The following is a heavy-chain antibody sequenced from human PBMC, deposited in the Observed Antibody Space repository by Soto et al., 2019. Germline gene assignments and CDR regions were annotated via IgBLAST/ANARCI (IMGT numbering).Heavy chain of an antibody. CDR3: TTDLEWEQNY. CDR2: IKSKTDGGTT. V-gene: IGHV3-15*07. CDR1: SVSNAW. D-gene: IGHD1-26*01. J-gene: IGHJ4*02. Sequence: SVSNAWMNWVRQAPGKGLAWVGRIKSKTDGGTTDYAAPVKGRFTISRDDSKNTLYLQMNSLKTEDTAVYYCTTDLEWEQNYWGQGTLVTVSS.